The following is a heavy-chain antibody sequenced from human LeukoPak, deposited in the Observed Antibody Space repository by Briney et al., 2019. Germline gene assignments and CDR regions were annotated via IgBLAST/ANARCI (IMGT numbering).Heavy chain of an antibody. Sequence: SQTLSLTCVLSGDSVSNNAWNWVRQTPSGGLECLGRTYYDSKWYNHYAESVKSRISINPDTSKNQFSLQLNSVTPEDTAVYYCARGWARDGFNIWSQGTMVTVSS. CDR2: TYYDSKWYN. CDR3: ARGWARDGFNI. CDR1: GDSVSNNA. V-gene: IGHV6-1*01. D-gene: IGHD6-13*01. J-gene: IGHJ3*02.